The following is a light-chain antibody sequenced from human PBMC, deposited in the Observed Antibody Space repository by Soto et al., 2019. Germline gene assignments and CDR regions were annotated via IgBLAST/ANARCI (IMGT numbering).Light chain of an antibody. V-gene: IGKV3-11*01. J-gene: IGKJ4*01. CDR3: QQRSNWPPLT. Sequence: EIVLTQSPATLSLSPGERATLSCRASQSVSRFLAWYQQKPGQAPRLLIYDASDRATGIPARFSGSGSGTDFTLTISSLEPEDLAVYYCQQRSNWPPLTFGGGTKVEMK. CDR2: DAS. CDR1: QSVSRF.